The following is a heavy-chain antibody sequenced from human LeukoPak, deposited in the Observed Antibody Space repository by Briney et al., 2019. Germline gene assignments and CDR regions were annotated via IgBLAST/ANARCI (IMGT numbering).Heavy chain of an antibody. CDR2: INHSGST. D-gene: IGHD5-18*01. Sequence: PSETLSLTCAVYGGSFSGYYWSWIRQPSGKGLEWIGEINHSGSTNYNPSLKSRVTISVDTSKNQFSLKLSSVTAADTAVYYCARGRRRIQLRYAFDIWGQGTMVTVSS. CDR3: ARGRRRIQLRYAFDI. V-gene: IGHV4-34*01. J-gene: IGHJ3*02. CDR1: GGSFSGYY.